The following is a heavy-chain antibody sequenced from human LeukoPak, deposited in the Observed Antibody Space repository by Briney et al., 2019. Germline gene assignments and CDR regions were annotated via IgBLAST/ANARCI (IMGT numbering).Heavy chain of an antibody. J-gene: IGHJ4*02. Sequence: SETLSLTCAVYGASYNAYYWSWIRQPPGKGLEWIGDIDHRGTATYNPSLKSRLTISADASKNQFSLKLNSVTDADTAVYYCAVGITILGVTASFDSWGQGNLVIVSS. CDR2: IDHRGTA. V-gene: IGHV4-34*01. D-gene: IGHD3-3*01. CDR1: GASYNAYY. CDR3: AVGITILGVTASFDS.